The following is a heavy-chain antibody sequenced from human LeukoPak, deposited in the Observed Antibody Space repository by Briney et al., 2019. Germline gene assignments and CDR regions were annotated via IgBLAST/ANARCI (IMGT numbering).Heavy chain of an antibody. CDR1: GFTFSSYS. D-gene: IGHD6-19*01. Sequence: GGSLRLSCAASGFTFSSYSMNWVRQAPGKGLEWVSYISSSSSTIYYADSVKGRFTISRDDAKNSLYLQMNSLRAEDTAVYYCARDFIAVAGRTDYWGQGTLVTVSS. CDR3: ARDFIAVAGRTDY. CDR2: ISSSSSTI. V-gene: IGHV3-48*04. J-gene: IGHJ4*02.